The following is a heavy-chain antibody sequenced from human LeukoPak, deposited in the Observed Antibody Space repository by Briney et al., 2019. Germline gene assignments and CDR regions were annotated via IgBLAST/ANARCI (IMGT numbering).Heavy chain of an antibody. CDR1: GFTFSSYS. J-gene: IGHJ5*02. CDR3: ASLTVVTWGDNWFDP. D-gene: IGHD4-23*01. V-gene: IGHV3-48*01. Sequence: GGSLRLSCAASGFTFSSYSMNWVRQAPGKGLEWVSYISSSSSTIYYADSVKGRFTISRDNAKNSLYLQMNSLRAEDTAVYYCASLTVVTWGDNWFDPWGQGTLVTVSS. CDR2: ISSSSSTI.